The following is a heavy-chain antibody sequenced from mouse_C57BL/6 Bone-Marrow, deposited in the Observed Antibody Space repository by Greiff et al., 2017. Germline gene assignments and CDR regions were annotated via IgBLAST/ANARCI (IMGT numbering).Heavy chain of an antibody. Sequence: QVQLKESGPGLVAPSQSLSITCTVSGFSLTSYSISWVRQPPGKGLEWLGVIWTGGGTNYYSALKSRLSISKDNSKSQVFLKMHSLQTDDTARYYCGRRGYDYDWFAYWGQGTLVTVSA. CDR3: GRRGYDYDWFAY. CDR1: GFSLTSYS. D-gene: IGHD2-4*01. CDR2: IWTGGGT. V-gene: IGHV2-9-1*01. J-gene: IGHJ3*01.